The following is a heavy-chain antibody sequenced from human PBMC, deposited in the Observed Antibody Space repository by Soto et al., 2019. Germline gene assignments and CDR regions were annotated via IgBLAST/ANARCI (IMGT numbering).Heavy chain of an antibody. CDR3: TKNDDQGPD. J-gene: IGHJ4*02. CDR1: GFTFANYP. V-gene: IGHV3-49*04. Sequence: PGGSLRLSCATSGFTFANYPMSWVRQAPGKGPEWLGFIRSQAYGGTADYAASVEGRFTISRDDSTSIAYLQMNNLKTEDTAVYYCTKNDDQGPDWGQGTLVTVSS. CDR2: IRSQAYGGTA. D-gene: IGHD1-1*01.